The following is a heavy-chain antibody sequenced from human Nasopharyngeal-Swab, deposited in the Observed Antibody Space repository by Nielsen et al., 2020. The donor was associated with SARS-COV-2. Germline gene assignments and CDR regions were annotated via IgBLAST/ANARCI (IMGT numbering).Heavy chain of an antibody. J-gene: IGHJ6*02. Sequence: WIRQPPGKALEWLAHIFSNDEKSYSTSLKSRLTISIDTSKSQVVLTMTNMDPVDTATYYCARIKRYSSSSGADYYYGMDVWGQGTTVTVSS. CDR2: IFSNDEK. V-gene: IGHV2-26*01. D-gene: IGHD6-6*01. CDR3: ARIKRYSSSSGADYYYGMDV.